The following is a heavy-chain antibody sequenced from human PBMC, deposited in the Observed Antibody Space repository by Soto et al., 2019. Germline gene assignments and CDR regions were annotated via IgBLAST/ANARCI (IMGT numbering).Heavy chain of an antibody. CDR3: RFYPHPTLLFDP. CDR1: DFNFSIYT. D-gene: IGHD3-10*01. Sequence: PGGSLRLSCAASDFNFSIYTMNWVRQAPGKGPEWVSSISGDGTSTYYADSVRGRFTISRDNAKNSLYLQMNSLRAEDTAVYYCRFYPHPTLLFDPWGQGAQVTVSS. J-gene: IGHJ5*02. V-gene: IGHV3-21*01. CDR2: ISGDGTST.